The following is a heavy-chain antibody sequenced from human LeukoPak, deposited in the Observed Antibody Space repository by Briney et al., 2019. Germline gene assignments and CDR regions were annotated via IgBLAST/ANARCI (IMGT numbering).Heavy chain of an antibody. V-gene: IGHV4-39*01. CDR2: IYYSGST. CDR1: GGSISSSSYY. D-gene: IGHD3/OR15-3a*01. J-gene: IGHJ4*02. CDR3: ARQPDGLGMGY. Sequence: SETLSLTCTVSGGSISSSSYYWGWIRQPPGKGLEWIGSIYYSGSTYYNPSLKSRVTISVDTSKNQFSLKLSSVTAADTAVYYCARQPDGLGMGYWGQGTLVTVSS.